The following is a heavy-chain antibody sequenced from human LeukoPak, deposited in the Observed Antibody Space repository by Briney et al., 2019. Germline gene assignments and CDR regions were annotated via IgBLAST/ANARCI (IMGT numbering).Heavy chain of an antibody. Sequence: ASVKVSCKASGYTFTGYYMHWVRQAPGQGLEWMGWIYPNSGATKYAQKFQGRVTMTRDTSISTAYMELSGLRSDDTAVYYCGTLLSNGPFDYWGQGTLVTVSS. J-gene: IGHJ4*02. CDR3: GTLLSNGPFDY. V-gene: IGHV1-2*02. CDR2: IYPNSGAT. CDR1: GYTFTGYY.